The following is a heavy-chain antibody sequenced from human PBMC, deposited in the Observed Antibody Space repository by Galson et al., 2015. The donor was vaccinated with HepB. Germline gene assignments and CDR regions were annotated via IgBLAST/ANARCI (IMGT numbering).Heavy chain of an antibody. J-gene: IGHJ6*02. CDR3: ARVYDGDDAGEDYGMDV. Sequence: LRLSCAASGFTFSSHFMNWVRQAPGKGLEWVAYISSTSRYIYYADSVKGRFTISRANDKNSLYLQMNSLRADDTAVYYCARVYDGDDAGEDYGMDVWGPGATVTVSS. V-gene: IGHV3-21*05. CDR2: ISSTSRYI. D-gene: IGHD4-17*01. CDR1: GFTFSSHF.